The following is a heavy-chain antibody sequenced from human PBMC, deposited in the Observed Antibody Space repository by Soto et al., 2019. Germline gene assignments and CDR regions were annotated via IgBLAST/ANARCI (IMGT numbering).Heavy chain of an antibody. CDR1: GFTFSSYW. CDR3: VRVGSGTYSWRDP. CDR2: INTDGGTT. Sequence: GGSQRLSCAASGFTFSSYWMHWVRQAPGKGLVWVSRINTDGGTTTYAESVKGRLTISRDNARNTLYLQMNSLRPEDTALYYCVRVGSGTYSWRDPWGQGALVTVSS. V-gene: IGHV3-74*01. D-gene: IGHD1-26*01. J-gene: IGHJ5*02.